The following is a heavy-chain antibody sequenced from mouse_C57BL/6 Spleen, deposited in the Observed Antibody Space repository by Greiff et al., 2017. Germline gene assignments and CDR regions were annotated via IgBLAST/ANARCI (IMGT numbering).Heavy chain of an antibody. CDR1: GYTFTDYE. J-gene: IGHJ4*01. V-gene: IGHV1-15*01. Sequence: QVQLQQSGAELVRPGASVTLSCKASGYTFTDYEMHWVKQTPVHGLEWIGAIDPETGGTDYNQKFKGKAILTADKSSSTAYMELRSLTSEDSAVYDWTRSEDRDYAMDYWGQGTSVTVSS. CDR3: TRSEDRDYAMDY. CDR2: IDPETGGT.